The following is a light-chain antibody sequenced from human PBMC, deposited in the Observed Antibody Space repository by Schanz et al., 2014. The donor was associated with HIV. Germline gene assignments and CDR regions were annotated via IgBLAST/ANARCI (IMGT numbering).Light chain of an antibody. J-gene: IGKJ4*01. Sequence: EIVLTQSPGTLSLSLGERATLSCRASQRVSSNFLAWYQQKPNQAPRLLIFGASNRATGTPDRFSGSESGTDFTLTISRVEPEDYAVYYCQQYADSPPLTFGGGTKVEIK. CDR3: QQYADSPPLT. CDR1: QRVSSNF. CDR2: GAS. V-gene: IGKV3-20*01.